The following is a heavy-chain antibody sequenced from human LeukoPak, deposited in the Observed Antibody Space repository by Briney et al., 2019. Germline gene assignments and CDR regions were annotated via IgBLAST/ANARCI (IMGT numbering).Heavy chain of an antibody. J-gene: IGHJ4*02. V-gene: IGHV4-59*01. CDR2: IYYSGST. D-gene: IGHD3-16*01. CDR3: ARHGAGPRSDFDY. CDR1: GGSISSYY. Sequence: SETLSLTCTVSGGSISSYYWSWIRQPPGKGLEWIGYIYYSGSTNYNPSLKSRVTISVDTSKNQFSLKLSSVTAADTTVYYCARHGAGPRSDFDYWGLGTLVTVSS.